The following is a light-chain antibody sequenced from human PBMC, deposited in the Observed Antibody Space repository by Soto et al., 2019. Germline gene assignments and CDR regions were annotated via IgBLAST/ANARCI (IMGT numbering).Light chain of an antibody. CDR3: QQYGSSPRT. CDR1: QSVSSSY. CDR2: GAS. J-gene: IGKJ1*01. Sequence: SVFTQSPSTLSLSPGERATLSCRASQSVSSSYLAWYQQKPGQAPRLLIYGASSRATGIPDRFSGSGSGTDFTLTISRLEPEDFAVYYCQQYGSSPRTFGQGTKVDIK. V-gene: IGKV3-20*01.